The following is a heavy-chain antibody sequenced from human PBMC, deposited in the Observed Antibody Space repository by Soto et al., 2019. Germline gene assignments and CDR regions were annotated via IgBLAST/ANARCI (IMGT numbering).Heavy chain of an antibody. V-gene: IGHV4-59*01. J-gene: IGHJ5*02. Sequence: PSETLSLTCTVSGGSISSYYWSWIRQPPGKGLEWIGYIYYSGSTNYNPSLKSRVTISVDTSKNQFSLKLSSVTAADTAVYYCARDRGLGAHNWFDPWGQGTLVTVSS. CDR1: GGSISSYY. CDR2: IYYSGST. CDR3: ARDRGLGAHNWFDP. D-gene: IGHD1-26*01.